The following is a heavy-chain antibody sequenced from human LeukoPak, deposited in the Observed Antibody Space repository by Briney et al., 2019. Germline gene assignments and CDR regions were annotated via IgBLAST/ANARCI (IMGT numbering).Heavy chain of an antibody. D-gene: IGHD6-19*01. J-gene: IGHJ6*03. V-gene: IGHV4-61*02. CDR2: IYTSGST. CDR1: GGSISSGSYY. CDR3: ARGYPGYSSGWTYYYYYYMDV. Sequence: SETLSLTCTVSGGSISSGSYYWSWIRQPAGKGLEWIGRIYTSGSTNYNPSLKSRVTISVDTSKNQFSLKLSSVTAADTAVYYCARGYPGYSSGWTYYYYYYMDVWGKGTTVTVSS.